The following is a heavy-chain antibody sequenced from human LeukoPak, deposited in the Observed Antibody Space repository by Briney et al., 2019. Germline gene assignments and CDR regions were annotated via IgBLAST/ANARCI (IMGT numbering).Heavy chain of an antibody. J-gene: IGHJ4*02. Sequence: GGSLGLSCTASDLTLSNYAMSWVRQAPGKGLEWVSAISISGGDTYYADSVKGRFTISRDNSKNTLYLQMNNLRAEDTAVYYCAKGNYGYYFDYWGQGTLVIVSS. CDR2: ISISGGDT. V-gene: IGHV3-23*01. CDR3: AKGNYGYYFDY. CDR1: DLTLSNYA. D-gene: IGHD3-16*01.